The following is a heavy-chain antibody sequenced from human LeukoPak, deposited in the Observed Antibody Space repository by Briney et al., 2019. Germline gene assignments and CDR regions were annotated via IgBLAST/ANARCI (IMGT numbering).Heavy chain of an antibody. D-gene: IGHD5-18*01. V-gene: IGHV5-51*01. J-gene: IGHJ6*03. CDR2: IYPGDSDT. Sequence: GASLQISCEGSGYSFTSYWIGWVRPMPGKGLEWMGIIYPGDSDTRYSPSFQGQVTISADKSISTAYLQWSSLKASDTAMYYCARVPPGYSYGSYYYYYMDVWGKGTTVTVSS. CDR3: ARVPPGYSYGSYYYYYMDV. CDR1: GYSFTSYW.